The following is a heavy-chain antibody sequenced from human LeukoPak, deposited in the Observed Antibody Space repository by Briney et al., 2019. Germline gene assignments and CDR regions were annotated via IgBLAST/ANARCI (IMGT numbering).Heavy chain of an antibody. Sequence: ASVKVSCKASGYTFTSYYMHWVRQAPGQGLEWMGIINPSGGSTSYAQKFQGRVTMTRDTATSTVYMQLSSLRSEDTAVYYCARDIPKYESSGYYPSYYFDYWGQGTLVTVSS. CDR1: GYTFTSYY. V-gene: IGHV1-46*01. CDR3: ARDIPKYESSGYYPSYYFDY. D-gene: IGHD3-22*01. CDR2: INPSGGST. J-gene: IGHJ4*02.